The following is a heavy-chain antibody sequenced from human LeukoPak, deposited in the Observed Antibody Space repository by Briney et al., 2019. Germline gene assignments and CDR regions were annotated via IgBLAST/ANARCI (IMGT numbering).Heavy chain of an antibody. V-gene: IGHV3-7*03. Sequence: GGSLRLSCATSGFTFNSYWMSWVRQAPGKGLEWVANIKEDGSEKYYVDSVKGRFTISRDNAKNSLYLQMNSLRVEDTAVYYCARGYCSGGSCYDYWGQGTLVTVSS. D-gene: IGHD2-15*01. J-gene: IGHJ4*02. CDR2: IKEDGSEK. CDR1: GFTFNSYW. CDR3: ARGYCSGGSCYDY.